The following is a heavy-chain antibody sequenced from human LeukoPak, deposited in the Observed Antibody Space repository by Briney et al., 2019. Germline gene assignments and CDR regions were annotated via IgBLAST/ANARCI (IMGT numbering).Heavy chain of an antibody. J-gene: IGHJ4*02. V-gene: IGHV3-9*01. CDR3: AKGSEWLELESSFDY. CDR2: ISWNSGNI. Sequence: GGSLRLSCAASGFIFDDYVMHWVRHAPGXXXXXVSGISWNSGNIDSADSVKGRFTISRDNAKNPLYLQMNSLRAEDTALYCCAKGSEWLELESSFDYWGQGTLVTVSS. D-gene: IGHD6-19*01. CDR1: GFIFDDYV.